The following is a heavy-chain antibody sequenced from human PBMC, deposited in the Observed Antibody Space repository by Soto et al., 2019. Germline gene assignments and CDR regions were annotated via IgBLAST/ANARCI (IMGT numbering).Heavy chain of an antibody. CDR3: AREPAPYYYDSSGYCWFDP. CDR1: GGTFSSYA. V-gene: IGHV1-69*13. CDR2: IIPIFGTA. D-gene: IGHD3-22*01. J-gene: IGHJ5*02. Sequence: ASVKVSCKASGGTFSSYAISWVRQAPGQGLEWMGGIIPIFGTANYAQKFQGRVTITADESTSTAYMELSSLRSEDTAVYYCAREPAPYYYDSSGYCWFDPWGQGTLVTVSS.